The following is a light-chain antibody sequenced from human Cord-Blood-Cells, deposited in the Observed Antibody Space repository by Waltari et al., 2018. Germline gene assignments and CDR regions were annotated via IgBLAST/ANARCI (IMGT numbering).Light chain of an antibody. J-gene: IGLJ3*02. CDR2: YDS. CDR3: QVWDSSSDHPV. CDR1: NLGSKS. V-gene: IGLV3-21*04. Sequence: SYVLTQPPSVSVAPGKTARITWGGNNLGSKSVHGYQQKPGQAPVLVIYYDSDRPSGIPERFSGSNSGNTATLTISRVEAGDEADYYCQVWDSSSDHPVFGGGTKLTVL.